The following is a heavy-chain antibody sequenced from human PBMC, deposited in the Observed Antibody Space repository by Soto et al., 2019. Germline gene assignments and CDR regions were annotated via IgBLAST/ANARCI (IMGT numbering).Heavy chain of an antibody. CDR2: ISSSSSTI. Sequence: GGSLRLSCAASGFTFSSYSMNWVRQAPGKGLEWVSYISSSSSTIYYADSVKGRFTISRDNAKNSLYLQMNSLRAEDTAVYYCAYSGSYSKTNYYYYMDVWGKGTTVTVSS. J-gene: IGHJ6*03. V-gene: IGHV3-48*01. CDR3: AYSGSYSKTNYYYYMDV. CDR1: GFTFSSYS. D-gene: IGHD3-10*01.